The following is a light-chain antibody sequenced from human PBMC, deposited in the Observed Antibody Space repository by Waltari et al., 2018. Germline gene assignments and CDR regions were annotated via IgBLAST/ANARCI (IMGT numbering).Light chain of an antibody. Sequence: QSVLTQPPSVSGAPGQRITISCIGTSSNIGAGYDVHWYLQLPGTAPKLLILGNKNRPSGVPDRFSASKSDTSASLAITGLQAEDEAEYYCQSYDSSLSGVIFGGGTKLTVL. CDR3: QSYDSSLSGVI. J-gene: IGLJ2*01. CDR1: SSNIGAGYD. V-gene: IGLV1-40*01. CDR2: GNK.